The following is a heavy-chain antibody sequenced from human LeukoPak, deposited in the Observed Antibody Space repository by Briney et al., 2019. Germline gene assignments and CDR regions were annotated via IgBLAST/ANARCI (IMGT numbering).Heavy chain of an antibody. CDR3: ARHTGGYYDTTGFLDAFDI. CDR2: IYYSGST. CDR1: GGSISSSSYY. V-gene: IGHV4-39*01. Sequence: SETLSLTCTVSGGSISSSSYYWGWIRQPPGKGLEWIGSIYYSGSTYYNPSLKGRVTIFVDTSKNQFSLKLSSVTAADTAVYYCARHTGGYYDTTGFLDAFDIWGQGTMVTVSS. J-gene: IGHJ3*02. D-gene: IGHD3-22*01.